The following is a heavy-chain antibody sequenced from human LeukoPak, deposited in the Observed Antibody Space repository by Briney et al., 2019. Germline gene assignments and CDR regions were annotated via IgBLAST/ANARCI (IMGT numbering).Heavy chain of an antibody. CDR2: IYYSGST. J-gene: IGHJ5*02. CDR3: ARDRITIFGVVQNWFDP. D-gene: IGHD3-3*01. V-gene: IGHV4-30-4*08. CDR1: GGSISSGVNY. Sequence: SQTLSLTCTVSGGSISSGVNYWGWIRQPPGKGLEWIGYIYYSGSTYYNPSLKSRVTISVDTSKNQFSLKLSSVTAADTAVYYCARDRITIFGVVQNWFDPRGQGTLVTVSS.